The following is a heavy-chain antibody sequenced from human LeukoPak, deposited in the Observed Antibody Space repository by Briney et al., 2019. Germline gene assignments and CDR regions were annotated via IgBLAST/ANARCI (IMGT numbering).Heavy chain of an antibody. J-gene: IGHJ4*02. V-gene: IGHV3-11*05. D-gene: IGHD6-13*01. CDR1: GFTFSDYY. CDR2: ISDSSDDR. CDR3: ARDEAAVRFDY. Sequence: GGSLRLSCVVSGFTFSDYYMSWIRQAPGKGLEWVSYISDSSDDRRYADSVEGRFTISRDNSKNSLYLQMNSLRAEDTAVYYCARDEAAVRFDYWGQGTLVTVSS.